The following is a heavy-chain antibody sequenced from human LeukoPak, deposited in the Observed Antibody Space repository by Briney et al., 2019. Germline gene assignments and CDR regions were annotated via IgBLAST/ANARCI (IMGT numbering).Heavy chain of an antibody. J-gene: IGHJ3*01. D-gene: IGHD2-15*01. CDR1: GFTFSSYW. CDR3: ARGGYCSGGSCYPFNAFDV. CDR2: IKQDGSEK. V-gene: IGHV3-7*01. Sequence: PGGSLRLSCAASGFTFSSYWMSWVRQAPGKGLEWVANIKQDGSEKYYVDSVKGRFTISRDNAKNSLYLQMNSLRAEDTAVYYCARGGYCSGGSCYPFNAFDVWGLGTVVTVSS.